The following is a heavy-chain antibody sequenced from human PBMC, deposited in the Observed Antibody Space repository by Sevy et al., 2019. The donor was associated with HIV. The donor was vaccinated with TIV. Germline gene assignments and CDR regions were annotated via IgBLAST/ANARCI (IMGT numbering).Heavy chain of an antibody. D-gene: IGHD3-10*01. V-gene: IGHV3-53*01. J-gene: IGHJ4*02. Sequence: GGSLRLSCTASGFTVSSNYMSWVRQAPGKGLEGVSVLYSGGSTYYADSVKGRFTISRDNSKNTLYLQMNSLRAEDTAVYYCARVTVRGFDYWGQGTLVTVSS. CDR2: LYSGGST. CDR3: ARVTVRGFDY. CDR1: GFTVSSNY.